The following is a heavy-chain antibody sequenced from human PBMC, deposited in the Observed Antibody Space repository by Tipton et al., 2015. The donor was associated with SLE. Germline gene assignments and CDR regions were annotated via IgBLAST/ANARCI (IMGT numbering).Heavy chain of an antibody. CDR1: GGSFSGYY. Sequence: TLSLTCAVYGGSFSGYYWSWIRQPPGKGLEWIGEINHSGSTNYNPSLKSRVTVSADRSKNQFSLRLSSVTAADTAVYYCARALQNYFDYWGQGTLVTVSS. CDR2: INHSGST. V-gene: IGHV4-34*01. CDR3: ARALQNYFDY. J-gene: IGHJ4*02.